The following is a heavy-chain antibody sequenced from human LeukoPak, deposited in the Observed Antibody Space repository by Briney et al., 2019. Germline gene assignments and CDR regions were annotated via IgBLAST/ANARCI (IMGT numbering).Heavy chain of an antibody. CDR2: IYYSGST. CDR3: ASVVVPAAPVFDY. D-gene: IGHD2-2*01. CDR1: GGSISSSSYF. V-gene: IGHV4-39*07. J-gene: IGHJ4*02. Sequence: SETLSLTCTVSGGSISSSSYFWGWIRQPPGKGLEWIGSIYYSGSTYYNPSLKSRVTISVDTSKNQFSLKLSSVTAADTAVYYCASVVVPAAPVFDYWGQGTLVTVSS.